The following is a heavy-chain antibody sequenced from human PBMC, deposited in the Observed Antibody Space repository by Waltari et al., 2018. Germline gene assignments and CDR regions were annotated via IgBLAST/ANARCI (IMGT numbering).Heavy chain of an antibody. D-gene: IGHD3-9*01. V-gene: IGHV1-3*01. CDR2: INAGNGNT. Sequence: QVQLVQSGAEVKKPGASVKVSCKASGYTFTSYAMHWVRQAPGQRLEWMGWINAGNGNTKYSQKFQGRVTITRDTSASTAYMELSSPRSEDTAVYYCARGRRGGYDILTGYLFDYWGQGTLVTVSS. CDR1: GYTFTSYA. CDR3: ARGRRGGYDILTGYLFDY. J-gene: IGHJ4*02.